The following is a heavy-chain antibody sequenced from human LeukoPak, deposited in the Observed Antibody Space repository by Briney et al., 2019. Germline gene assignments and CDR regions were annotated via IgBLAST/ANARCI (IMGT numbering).Heavy chain of an antibody. D-gene: IGHD6-13*01. V-gene: IGHV3-30*04. CDR3: AKGGSSSWDYFDY. Sequence: GGSLRLSCAASGFTFSSYVMHWVRQAPGKGLEWVAVISYDGSNKYYADSVKGRFTISRDNSKNTLFLQMNSLRGEDTAVYYCAKGGSSSWDYFDYWGQGTPVTVSS. CDR1: GFTFSSYV. CDR2: ISYDGSNK. J-gene: IGHJ4*02.